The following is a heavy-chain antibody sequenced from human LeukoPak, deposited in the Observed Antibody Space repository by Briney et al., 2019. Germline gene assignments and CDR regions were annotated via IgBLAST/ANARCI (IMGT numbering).Heavy chain of an antibody. CDR1: GGPFSGYY. Sequence: SETLSLTCAVYGGPFSGYYWSWIRQPPGKGLEWIGEINHSGSTNYNPSLKSRVTISVDTSKNQFSLKLSSVTAADTAVYYCARGVDCSSTSCYRGEDYYFDYWGQGTLVTVPS. CDR3: ARGVDCSSTSCYRGEDYYFDY. V-gene: IGHV4-34*01. CDR2: INHSGST. J-gene: IGHJ4*02. D-gene: IGHD2-2*02.